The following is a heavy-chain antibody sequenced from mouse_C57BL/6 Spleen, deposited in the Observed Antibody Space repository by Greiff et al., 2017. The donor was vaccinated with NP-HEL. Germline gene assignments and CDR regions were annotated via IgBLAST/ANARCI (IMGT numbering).Heavy chain of an antibody. D-gene: IGHD1-1*01. Sequence: EVMLVESGGGLVQPGGSLSLSCAASGFTFTDYYMSWVRQPPGKALEWLGFIRNKANGYTTEYSASVKGRFTISRDNSQSILYHQMNALRAEDSATYYCARFTTVVGSYWYFDVWGTGTTVTVSS. CDR2: IRNKANGYTT. J-gene: IGHJ1*03. CDR3: ARFTTVVGSYWYFDV. V-gene: IGHV7-3*01. CDR1: GFTFTDYY.